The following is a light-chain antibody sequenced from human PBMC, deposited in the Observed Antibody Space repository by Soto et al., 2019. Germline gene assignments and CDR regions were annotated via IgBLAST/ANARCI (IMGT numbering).Light chain of an antibody. J-gene: IGLJ1*01. CDR3: SSCTSSSTYV. CDR2: DVT. V-gene: IGLV2-14*01. Sequence: QSALTQPASVSGSPGQSITISCTGTRSDVGGYNYVYWHQQHPGKAPKLMIYDVTNRPSGVSDRFSGSKSGNTASLTISGLQAEDEADYYCSSCTSSSTYVFGAGTKLTVL. CDR1: RSDVGGYNY.